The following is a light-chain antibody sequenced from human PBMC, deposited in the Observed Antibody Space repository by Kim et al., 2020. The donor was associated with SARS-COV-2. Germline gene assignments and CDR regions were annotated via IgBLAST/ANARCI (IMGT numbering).Light chain of an antibody. CDR3: NSRDSSGYHVV. Sequence: SSELTQDPAVSVALGQTVTITCQGDRLRTYYANWFQQKPGQAPILVVSATNNRPSGIPGRFSGSISGDTVSLTITGAQADDEADYYCNSRDSSGYHVVFGGGTQLTAL. J-gene: IGLJ2*01. V-gene: IGLV3-19*01. CDR2: ATN. CDR1: RLRTYY.